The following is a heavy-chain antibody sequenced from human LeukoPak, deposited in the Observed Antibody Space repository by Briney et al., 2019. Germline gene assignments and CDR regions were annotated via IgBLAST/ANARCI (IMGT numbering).Heavy chain of an antibody. CDR2: ISSGSSYT. Sequence: GGSLRLSCAASGFTFSDYYMSWIRQAPGKGLEWVSYISSGSSYTNYADSVKGRFTISRDNAKNSLYLQLNSLRAEDTAVYYCARPGRGTYYADYTPEHWGQGTLVTVSS. D-gene: IGHD4-17*01. J-gene: IGHJ1*01. V-gene: IGHV3-11*03. CDR1: GFTFSDYY. CDR3: ARPGRGTYYADYTPEH.